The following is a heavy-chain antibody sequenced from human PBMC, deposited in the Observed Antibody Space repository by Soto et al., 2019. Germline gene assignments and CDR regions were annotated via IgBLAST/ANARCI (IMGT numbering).Heavy chain of an antibody. Sequence: EVQLVQSGAEVKKPGESLRISCKGSGYSFTSYWISWVRQMPGKGLEWMGRIDPSDSYTNYSPSFQGHVTISADKSISTAYLQWSSLKASDTAMYYCARRLHYYDSSPTPNWYFDLWGRGTLVTVSS. J-gene: IGHJ2*01. V-gene: IGHV5-10-1*03. CDR3: ARRLHYYDSSPTPNWYFDL. CDR2: IDPSDSYT. CDR1: GYSFTSYW. D-gene: IGHD3-22*01.